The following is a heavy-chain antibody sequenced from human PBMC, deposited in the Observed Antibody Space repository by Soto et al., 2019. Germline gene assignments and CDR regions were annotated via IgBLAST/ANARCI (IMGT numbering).Heavy chain of an antibody. CDR2: ISYDGSNK. Sequence: GGSLRLSCAASGFTFSSYAMHWVRQAPGKGLEWVAVISYDGSNKYYADSVKGRFTISRDNSKNTLYLQMNSLRAEDTAVYYCAREGGYSYGYGYYYGMDVWGQGTTVTVS. J-gene: IGHJ6*02. D-gene: IGHD5-18*01. V-gene: IGHV3-30-3*01. CDR3: AREGGYSYGYGYYYGMDV. CDR1: GFTFSSYA.